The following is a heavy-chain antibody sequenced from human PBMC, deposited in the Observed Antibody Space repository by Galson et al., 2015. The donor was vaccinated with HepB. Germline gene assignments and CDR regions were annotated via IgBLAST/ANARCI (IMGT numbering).Heavy chain of an antibody. Sequence: SLRLSCAASGFTFSSYAMHWVRQAPGKGLEWVAVISYDGSNKYYADSVKGRFTISRDNSKNTLYLQMNSLRAEDTAVYYCARDGAAAARGAYWFPRSLCT. CDR3: ARDGAAAARGAY. D-gene: IGHD4/OR15-4a*01. CDR2: ISYDGSNK. J-gene: IGHJ4*02. V-gene: IGHV3-30-3*01. CDR1: GFTFSSYA.